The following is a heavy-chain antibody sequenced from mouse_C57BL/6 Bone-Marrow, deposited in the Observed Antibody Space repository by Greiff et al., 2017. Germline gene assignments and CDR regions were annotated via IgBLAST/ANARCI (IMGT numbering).Heavy chain of an antibody. V-gene: IGHV1-59*01. Sequence: VQLQQPGAELVRPGTSVKLSCKASGYTFTSYWMHWVKQRPGQGLEWIGVIDPSDSYTNYNQKFKGKATLTVDTSSSTAYMQLSSLTSEDSAVYYCARVPYYSNYDAMDYWGQGTSVTVSS. J-gene: IGHJ4*01. D-gene: IGHD2-5*01. CDR1: GYTFTSYW. CDR2: IDPSDSYT. CDR3: ARVPYYSNYDAMDY.